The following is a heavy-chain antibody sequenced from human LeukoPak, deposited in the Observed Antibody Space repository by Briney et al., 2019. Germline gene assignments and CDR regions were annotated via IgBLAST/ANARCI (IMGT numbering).Heavy chain of an antibody. CDR1: GHSISSGYY. V-gene: IGHV4-38-2*01. D-gene: IGHD3-16*01. J-gene: IGHJ4*02. Sequence: SETLSLTCAVSGHSISSGYYWGWIRQPPGKGLEWIGSIYQSGSTYYNPSLKSRVTISVDTSTNHFSLKVSSVTAAETAVYYCARLIIGDNYFDYWGQGALVTVSS. CDR3: ARLIIGDNYFDY. CDR2: IYQSGST.